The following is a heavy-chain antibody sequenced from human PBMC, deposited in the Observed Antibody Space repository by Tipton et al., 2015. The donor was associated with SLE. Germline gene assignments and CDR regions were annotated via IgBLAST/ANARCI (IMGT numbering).Heavy chain of an antibody. CDR1: GGSISSSSYY. Sequence: TLSLTCTVSGGSISSSSYYWGWIRQPPGKGLEWIGYIYYSGSTNYNPSLRSRVTISVDTSKNQFSLKLSSVTAADTAVYYCARVPAVDTATGRYMDVWGKGTTVTVSS. V-gene: IGHV4-61*05. D-gene: IGHD5-18*01. J-gene: IGHJ6*03. CDR3: ARVPAVDTATGRYMDV. CDR2: IYYSGST.